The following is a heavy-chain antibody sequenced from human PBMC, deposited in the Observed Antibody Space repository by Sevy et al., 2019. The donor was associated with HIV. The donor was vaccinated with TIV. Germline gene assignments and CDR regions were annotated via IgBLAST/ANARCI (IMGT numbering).Heavy chain of an antibody. CDR2: ISWDGGST. D-gene: IGHD3-10*01. CDR3: AKSRMVRGVISSSGYGMDV. V-gene: IGHV3-43D*03. CDR1: GFTFDDYA. J-gene: IGHJ6*02. Sequence: GGSLRLSCAASGFTFDDYAMHWVRQAPGKGLEWVSLISWDGGSTYYATSVKGRFTISRDNSKNSLYLQMNSLRAEDTALYYCAKSRMVRGVISSSGYGMDVWGQGTTVTVSS.